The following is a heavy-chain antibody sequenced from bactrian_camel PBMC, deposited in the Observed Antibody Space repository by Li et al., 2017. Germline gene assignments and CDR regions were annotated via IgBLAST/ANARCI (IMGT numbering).Heavy chain of an antibody. CDR2: INTDGGTT. V-gene: IGHV3S31*01. CDR1: GFTFSIYA. J-gene: IGHJ4*01. Sequence: VESGGGLVQPGGSLRLSCAASGFTFSIYAMSWVRQAPGKGLERVSAINTDGGTTYYADSVKGRFTISRDNAKNTLYLQLNSLKTEDTSMYFCAKGGYCSGGDCYRLDYWGQGTQVTVS. CDR3: AKGGYCSGGDCYRLDY. D-gene: IGHD2*01.